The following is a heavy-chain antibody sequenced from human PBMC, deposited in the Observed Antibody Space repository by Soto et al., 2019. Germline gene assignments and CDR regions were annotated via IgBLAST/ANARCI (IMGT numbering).Heavy chain of an antibody. CDR1: GFTFTSAA. V-gene: IGHV1-58*01. D-gene: IGHD6-6*01. J-gene: IGHJ6*02. Sequence: SVKVSCKASGFTFTSAAVQWVRQARGQRLEWIGWIVVGSGNTNYAQKFQERVTITRDMSTSTAYMELSSLRSEDTAVYYCATDSSSSEYYYYGMDVWGQGTKVTVSS. CDR2: IVVGSGNT. CDR3: ATDSSSSEYYYYGMDV.